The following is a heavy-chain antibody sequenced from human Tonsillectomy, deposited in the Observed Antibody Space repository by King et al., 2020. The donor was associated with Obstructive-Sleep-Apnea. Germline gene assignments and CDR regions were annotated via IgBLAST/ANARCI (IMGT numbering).Heavy chain of an antibody. CDR3: ARDRWVRSRGTPDY. D-gene: IGHD3-16*01. CDR1: AYTFTINY. J-gene: IGHJ4*02. CDR2: IDPTGAAT. Sequence: QLQLVQSGAEVKKPGASVKVSCKASAYTFTINYIHWVRQAPGQGLEWMGVIDPTGAATTYSQKFQGRVTMTSDTSTSTVHMELSSLRSEDTAVYYCARDRWVRSRGTPDYWGQGTLVPVSS. V-gene: IGHV1-46*01.